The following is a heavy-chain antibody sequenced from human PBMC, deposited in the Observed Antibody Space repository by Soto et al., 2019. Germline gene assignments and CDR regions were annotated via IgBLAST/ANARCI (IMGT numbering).Heavy chain of an antibody. V-gene: IGHV2-5*02. CDR1: GFSFTTTRMG. CDR3: APSDSTATPTYFDS. D-gene: IGHD1-1*01. CDR2: IYWDGES. J-gene: IGHJ4*02. Sequence: SGPTLVNPTDTLTLTCTFSGFSFTTTRMGVGWTRQPPGKALEWLAIIYWDGESRYNPLLRRRLTLTEDTSKNQVVLTMTNMDPKPTPTSYLAPSDSTATPTYFDSWGQGIPVTVSS.